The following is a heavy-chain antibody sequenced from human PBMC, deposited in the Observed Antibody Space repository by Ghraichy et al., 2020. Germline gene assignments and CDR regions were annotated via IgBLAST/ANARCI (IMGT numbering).Heavy chain of an antibody. Sequence: ASVKVSCKASGYTFTGYYMHWVRQAPGQGLEWMGWINPNSGGTNYAQKFQGRVTMTRDTSISTAYMELSRLRSDDTAVYYCARVYSSGYYYYYMDVWGKGTTVTVSS. CDR3: ARVYSSGYYYYYMDV. CDR2: INPNSGGT. CDR1: GYTFTGYY. J-gene: IGHJ6*03. D-gene: IGHD6-19*01. V-gene: IGHV1-2*02.